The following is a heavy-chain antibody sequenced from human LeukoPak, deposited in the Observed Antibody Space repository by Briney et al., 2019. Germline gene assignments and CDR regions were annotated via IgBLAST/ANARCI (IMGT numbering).Heavy chain of an antibody. CDR1: GFTFSSYA. J-gene: IGHJ4*02. CDR3: ARDPPTRQYTNSFSLDY. V-gene: IGHV3-33*01. Sequence: PGRSLRLSCAASGFTFSSYAMHWVRQAPGKGLKWVAVIWYDGSSKSYADSVKGRFTISRDNSKNTLYLQLNSLRADDTAVYYCARDPPTRQYTNSFSLDYWGQGTLVTVSS. CDR2: IWYDGSSK. D-gene: IGHD6-13*01.